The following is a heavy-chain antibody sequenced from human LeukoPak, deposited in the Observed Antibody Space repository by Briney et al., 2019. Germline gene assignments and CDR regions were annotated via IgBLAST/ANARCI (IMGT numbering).Heavy chain of an antibody. V-gene: IGHV4-34*01. CDR3: ARHLLRTSTSFDY. D-gene: IGHD1-14*01. J-gene: IGHJ4*02. CDR1: GGSVNGYY. CDR2: IKHDGST. Sequence: PSETLSLTCAVYGGSVNGYYCSWIRQPPGKALEWIGEIKHDGSTKYNSSLKSRVTISIDTSKNQFSLKLSSVTAADTAVYYCARHLLRTSTSFDYWDQGNLVTVSS.